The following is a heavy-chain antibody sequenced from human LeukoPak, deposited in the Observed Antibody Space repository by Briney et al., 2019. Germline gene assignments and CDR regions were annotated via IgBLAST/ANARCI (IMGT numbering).Heavy chain of an antibody. V-gene: IGHV3-21*01. J-gene: IGHJ4*02. CDR1: GFTYSSYT. CDR3: ARDLRSSSWYFDY. D-gene: IGHD6-13*01. CDR2: ISSSSTYI. Sequence: GGSLRLSCAASGFTYSSYTMHWLRQAPGKGLEWVSSISSSSTYIYYADSLKGRYTISRDNAKNSLYLQMNSLRAEDTAVYYCARDLRSSSWYFDYWGQGTLVTVSS.